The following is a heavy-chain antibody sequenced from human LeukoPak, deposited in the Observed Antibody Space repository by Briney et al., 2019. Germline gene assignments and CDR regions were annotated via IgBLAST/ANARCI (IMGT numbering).Heavy chain of an antibody. D-gene: IGHD3-22*01. V-gene: IGHV1-69*04. CDR3: ARTNYYDSSGYQGAGTYYYGMDV. J-gene: IGHJ6*02. Sequence: ASVKVSCKASGGTFSTYGVSWLRQAPGQGLEWMGRIIPILAMTNYAQNFQGRVTITADKSTSTAYMELSSLRSEDTAVYYCARTNYYDSSGYQGAGTYYYGMDVWGQGTTVTVSS. CDR1: GGTFSTYG. CDR2: IIPILAMT.